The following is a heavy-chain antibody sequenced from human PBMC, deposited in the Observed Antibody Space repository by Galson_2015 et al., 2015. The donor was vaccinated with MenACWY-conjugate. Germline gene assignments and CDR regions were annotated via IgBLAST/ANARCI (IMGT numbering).Heavy chain of an antibody. CDR1: GFTFSSYA. D-gene: IGHD4-23*01. V-gene: IGHV3-23*01. CDR2: ISGSGGST. J-gene: IGHJ6*02. Sequence: SLRLSCAASGFTFSSYAMSWVRQAPGKGLEWVSAISGSGGSTYYADSVKGRFTISRDNSKNTLYLQMNSLRAEDTAVYYCAKLLGVVTRNYYYYYGMDVWGRGTTVTVSS. CDR3: AKLLGVVTRNYYYYYGMDV.